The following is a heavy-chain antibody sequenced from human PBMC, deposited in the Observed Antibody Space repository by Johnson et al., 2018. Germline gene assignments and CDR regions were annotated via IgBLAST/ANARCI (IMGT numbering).Heavy chain of an antibody. Sequence: VQLVQSGGGLVQPGGSLRLSCAASAFTFSSYSMNWVRQAPGKGLEWVSYISSSSSTIYYADSVKGRFTISRDNANNSLYLQMNSLRDQETAEYYCARPGEYNSAAFSNWGQGTMVTVSS. D-gene: IGHD6-19*01. J-gene: IGHJ3*02. V-gene: IGHV3-48*02. CDR3: ARPGEYNSAAFSN. CDR2: ISSSSSTI. CDR1: AFTFSSYS.